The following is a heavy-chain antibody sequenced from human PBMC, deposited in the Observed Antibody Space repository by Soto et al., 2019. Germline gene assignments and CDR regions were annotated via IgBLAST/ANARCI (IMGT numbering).Heavy chain of an antibody. Sequence: GGSLRLSCAASGFTFSSYAMSWVRQAPGKGLEWVSAISGSGGSTYYADSVKGRFTISRDNSKNTLYLQMNSLRAEDTAVYYCAKAGPQHKYYYYYYGMDVWGQGTTVTVSS. J-gene: IGHJ6*02. CDR2: ISGSGGST. V-gene: IGHV3-23*01. CDR1: GFTFSSYA. CDR3: AKAGPQHKYYYYYYGMDV.